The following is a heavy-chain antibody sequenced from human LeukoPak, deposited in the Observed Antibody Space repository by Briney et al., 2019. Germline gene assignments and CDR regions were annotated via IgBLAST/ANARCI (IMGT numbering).Heavy chain of an antibody. CDR1: GFTFSSYS. CDR2: ISSSSSYI. V-gene: IGHV3-21*01. D-gene: IGHD6-19*01. Sequence: GSLRLSCAASGFTFSSYSMNWVRQAPGKGLEWVSSISSSSSYIYYADSVKGRFTISRDNAKNSLYLQMNSLRAEDTAVYYCARIRQWLAHPSYYYYMDVWGKGTTVTVSS. CDR3: ARIRQWLAHPSYYYYMDV. J-gene: IGHJ6*03.